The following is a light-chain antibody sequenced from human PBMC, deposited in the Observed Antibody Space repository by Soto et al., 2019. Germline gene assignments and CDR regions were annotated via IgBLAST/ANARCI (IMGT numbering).Light chain of an antibody. Sequence: EIVLTQSPGTLSVSPGERATLSCRASQIVSSSYLAWYQQKPGQAPRLLIYGASSRATGIPDRFSGSGSGTDFTLTISRLEPEDFAVYYCQQYGSSPFTFGQGTKVDIK. J-gene: IGKJ1*01. CDR3: QQYGSSPFT. CDR2: GAS. V-gene: IGKV3-20*01. CDR1: QIVSSSY.